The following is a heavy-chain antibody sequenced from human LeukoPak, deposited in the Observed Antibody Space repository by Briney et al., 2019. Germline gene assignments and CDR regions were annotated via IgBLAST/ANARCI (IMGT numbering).Heavy chain of an antibody. CDR3: TRAGGTVELY. J-gene: IGHJ4*02. V-gene: IGHV3-49*04. Sequence: PGGSLRLSCTASGFTFGEYAMSWVRQAPGKGLEWVGFIRSKAYGGTTEYAASVRGRFTISRDASKSIAYLQMNSLKTEDTAVYYCTRAGGTVELYWGQGTLVTVSS. D-gene: IGHD1-7*01. CDR1: GFTFGEYA. CDR2: IRSKAYGGTT.